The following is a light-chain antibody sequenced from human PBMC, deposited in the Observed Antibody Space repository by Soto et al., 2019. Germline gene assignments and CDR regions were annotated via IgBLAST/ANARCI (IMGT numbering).Light chain of an antibody. CDR2: EVT. CDR3: SSYRSDSTLV. J-gene: IGLJ2*01. Sequence: QSALTQPASVSGSPGQSITISCAGTSSDVGGYNYVSWYQQHPDKAPKLILYEVTNRPSGVSNRFSGSKSGNTASLTISGLQPEDEADYHCSSYRSDSTLVFGGGTKVTVL. CDR1: SSDVGGYNY. V-gene: IGLV2-14*01.